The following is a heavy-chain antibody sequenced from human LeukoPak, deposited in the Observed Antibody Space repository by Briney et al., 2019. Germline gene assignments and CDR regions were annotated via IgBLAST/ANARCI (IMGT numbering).Heavy chain of an antibody. CDR3: AREGLDRVGFDY. CDR2: ISAYNGNT. V-gene: IGHV1-18*04. Sequence: ASVKVSCKASGYTFAGYYMHWVRQAPGQGLEWMGWISAYNGNTNYAQKLQGRVTMTTDTSTSTAYMELRSLRSDDTAVYYCAREGLDRVGFDYWGQGTLVTVSS. D-gene: IGHD2-15*01. J-gene: IGHJ4*02. CDR1: GYTFAGYY.